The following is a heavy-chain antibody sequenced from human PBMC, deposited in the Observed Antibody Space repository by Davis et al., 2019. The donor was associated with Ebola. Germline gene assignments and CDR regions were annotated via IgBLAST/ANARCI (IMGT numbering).Heavy chain of an antibody. D-gene: IGHD2-2*01. J-gene: IGHJ6*02. CDR1: GFTFSSYW. CDR2: INSDGSST. Sequence: PGGSLRLSCAASGFTFSSYWMHWVRQAPGKGLVWVSRINSDGSSTSYADSVKGRFTISRDNAKNTLYLQMNSLRAEDTAVYYCVYHCISTSCPVPYYYGMDVWGQGTMVTVSS. CDR3: VYHCISTSCPVPYYYGMDV. V-gene: IGHV3-74*01.